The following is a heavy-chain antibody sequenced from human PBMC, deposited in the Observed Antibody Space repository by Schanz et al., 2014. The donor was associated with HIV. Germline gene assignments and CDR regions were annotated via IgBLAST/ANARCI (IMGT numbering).Heavy chain of an antibody. J-gene: IGHJ4*02. D-gene: IGHD6-13*01. Sequence: QVQLVQSGAEVKMPGSSVKVSCKASGGTFSNYAMTWVRQAPGQGLEWMGGIIHIFGTTNYAPKFQGRVSINADDATNTAYLELSRLSSDDTAVYYCARDSPVAAGTLDYWGQGTLVTVSS. CDR3: ARDSPVAAGTLDY. V-gene: IGHV1-69*01. CDR1: GGTFSNYA. CDR2: IIHIFGTT.